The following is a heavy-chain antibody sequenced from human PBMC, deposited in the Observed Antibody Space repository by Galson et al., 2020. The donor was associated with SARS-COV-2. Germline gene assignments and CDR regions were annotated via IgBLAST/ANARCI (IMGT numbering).Heavy chain of an antibody. Sequence: GESLKISCAGSGFTFSSYAIHWVRQAPGKGLEWLAVISFDGRNTFYADSVKGRFTISRDNSKNTLYLQMNSLRDEDTAVYYCARGALGDSYTTARYWGQGTLVIVSA. CDR3: ARGALGDSYTTARY. CDR1: GFTFSSYA. J-gene: IGHJ4*02. V-gene: IGHV3-30*04. D-gene: IGHD5-18*01. CDR2: ISFDGRNT.